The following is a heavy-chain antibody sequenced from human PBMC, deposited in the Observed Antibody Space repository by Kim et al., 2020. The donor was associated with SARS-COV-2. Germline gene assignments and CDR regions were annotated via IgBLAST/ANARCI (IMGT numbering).Heavy chain of an antibody. J-gene: IGHJ6*02. V-gene: IGHV3-9*01. CDR3: AKGPHEDYYGIDV. Sequence: GYADSVKGRFTISRDNAKNSLYLQMDSLRAEVTALYYCAKGPHEDYYGIDVWGQGTTVTVSS.